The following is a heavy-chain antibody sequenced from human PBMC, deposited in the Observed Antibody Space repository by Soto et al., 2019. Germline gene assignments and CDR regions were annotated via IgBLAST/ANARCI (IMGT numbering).Heavy chain of an antibody. Sequence: EVQLVESGGGLVQPGGSLKLSCAASGFTFSDSAMHWVRQASGKGPEWVGRIRSKVNTYATAYAASVKGRFTISRDDSMNTAYLQMNSLKPEDTAVYYWTRRRDWTAMDPLDYWGQGTLVTVSS. CDR3: TRRRDWTAMDPLDY. V-gene: IGHV3-73*02. CDR2: IRSKVNTYAT. D-gene: IGHD5-18*01. CDR1: GFTFSDSA. J-gene: IGHJ4*02.